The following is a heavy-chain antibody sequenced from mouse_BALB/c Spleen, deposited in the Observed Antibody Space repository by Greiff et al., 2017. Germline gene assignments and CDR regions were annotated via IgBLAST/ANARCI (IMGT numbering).Heavy chain of an antibody. CDR1: GYSITSDYA. V-gene: IGHV3-2*02. D-gene: IGHD3-1*01. CDR2: ISYSGST. CDR3: ARSGCEEAWFAY. Sequence: EVMLVESGPGLVKPSQSLSLTCTVTGYSITSDYAWNWIRQFPGNKLEWMGYISYSGSTSYNPSLKSRISITRDTSKNQFFLQLNSVPTEDTATYYCARSGCEEAWFAYWGQGTLVTVSA. J-gene: IGHJ3*01.